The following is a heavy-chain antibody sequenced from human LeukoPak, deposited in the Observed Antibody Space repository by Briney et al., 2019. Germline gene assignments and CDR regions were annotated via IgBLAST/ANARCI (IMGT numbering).Heavy chain of an antibody. V-gene: IGHV3-7*01. J-gene: IGHJ4*02. CDR1: GFTFSSYA. CDR3: ARSEVPAAMRWPSLFDY. D-gene: IGHD2-2*01. Sequence: GGSLRLSCAASGFTFSSYAMSWVRQAPGKGLEWVANIKQDGSEKYYVDSVKGRFTISRDNAKNSLYLQMNSLRAEDTAVYYCARSEVPAAMRWPSLFDYWGQGTLVTVSS. CDR2: IKQDGSEK.